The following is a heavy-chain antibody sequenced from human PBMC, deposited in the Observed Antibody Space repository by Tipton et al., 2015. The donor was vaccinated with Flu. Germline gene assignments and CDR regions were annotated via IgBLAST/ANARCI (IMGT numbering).Heavy chain of an antibody. V-gene: IGHV3-7*01. D-gene: IGHD4-23*01. CDR2: INQDGSER. J-gene: IGHJ4*02. CDR1: GFSFSDFW. Sequence: SLRLSCAASGFSFSDFWMSWVRQAPGKGLEWVANINQDGSERHYVDSVRGRFTISRDNAKNSLYLQMDRLAAEDTAVYYCVRDDGGNSDPYFDYWGQGTLVTVSS. CDR3: VRDDGGNSDPYFDY.